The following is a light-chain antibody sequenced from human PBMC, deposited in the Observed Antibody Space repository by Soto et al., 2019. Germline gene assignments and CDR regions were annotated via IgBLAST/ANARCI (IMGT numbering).Light chain of an antibody. CDR2: DAF. Sequence: DIQTTQSPSTLSASVGDRVSISCRASQSVSVWVAWYQQKPGAAPKLLIYDAFTVDTGVPSRFSGSGSGTEFTLTINSLQPEDFATYYCQQYDGFSRTFGQGTKVDI. CDR3: QQYDGFSRT. J-gene: IGKJ1*01. V-gene: IGKV1-5*01. CDR1: QSVSVW.